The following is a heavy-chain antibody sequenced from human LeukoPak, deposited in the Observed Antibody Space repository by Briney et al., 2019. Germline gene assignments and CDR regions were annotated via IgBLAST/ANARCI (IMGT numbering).Heavy chain of an antibody. D-gene: IGHD4/OR15-4a*01. J-gene: IGHJ3*02. Sequence: GGSLRLSCAASGFTFSGSAMHWVRQASGKGLEWVGRIRSEAYSYATAYAASVKGRFTISRDNSKNTLYLQMNGLRAEDTAMYYCAKVSLNMVNDAFDIWGQGTMVTVSS. CDR3: AKVSLNMVNDAFDI. CDR1: GFTFSGSA. V-gene: IGHV3-73*01. CDR2: IRSEAYSYAT.